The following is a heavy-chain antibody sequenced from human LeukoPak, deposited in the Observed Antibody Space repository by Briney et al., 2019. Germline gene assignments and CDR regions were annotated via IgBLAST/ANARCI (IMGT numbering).Heavy chain of an antibody. J-gene: IGHJ4*02. CDR2: ISYDGSNK. CDR3: AKTIVVVVAATDPPDY. Sequence: PGGSLRLSCAASGFTFSSYGMHWVRQAPGKGLEWVAVISYDGSNKYYADSVKGRFTISRDNSKNTLYLQMNSLRAEDTAVYYCAKTIVVVVAATDPPDYWGQGTLVTVSS. D-gene: IGHD2-15*01. V-gene: IGHV3-30*18. CDR1: GFTFSSYG.